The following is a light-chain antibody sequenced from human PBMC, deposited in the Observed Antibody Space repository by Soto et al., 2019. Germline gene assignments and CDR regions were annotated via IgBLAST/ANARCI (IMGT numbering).Light chain of an antibody. J-gene: IGKJ4*01. V-gene: IGKV3-15*01. CDR3: QQYYSYRLT. CDR2: GAS. Sequence: EIVMTQSPATLSVSPGERATLSCRASQSVSSNLAWYQQKPGQAPRLLIYGASTGATGIPARFSGSGSGTEFTLTISSLQSEDFATYYCQQYYSYRLTFGGGTKVDIK. CDR1: QSVSSN.